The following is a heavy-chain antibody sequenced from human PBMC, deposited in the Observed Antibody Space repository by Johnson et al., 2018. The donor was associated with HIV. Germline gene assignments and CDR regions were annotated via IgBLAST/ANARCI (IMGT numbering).Heavy chain of an antibody. Sequence: EVPLVESGGGVVQPGRSLRLSCAASGFTFSSYAMHWVRQAPGKGLEWVANINQDGVEKYYVDSVKGRFTISRDNATNSLFLQMNIVRDEDTAVYYCVRGGAVAPSSGFDIWGQGTKVTVSS. V-gene: IGHV3-7*03. CDR2: INQDGVEK. CDR1: GFTFSSYA. D-gene: IGHD6-19*01. CDR3: VRGGAVAPSSGFDI. J-gene: IGHJ3*02.